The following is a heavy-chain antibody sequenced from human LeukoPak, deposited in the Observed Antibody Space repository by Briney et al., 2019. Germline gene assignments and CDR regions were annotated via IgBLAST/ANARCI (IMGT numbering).Heavy chain of an antibody. V-gene: IGHV1-8*01. D-gene: IGHD3-22*01. CDR1: GYTFTSYE. J-gene: IGHJ4*02. CDR2: MNPDSGDT. Sequence: GASVKVSCKASGYTFTSYEINWVRQATGHGLEWMGWMNPDSGDTAYAQKFQGRITMTRSTSITTAYMELSSLRFEDTAVYYCARGLGSYDSSELTWPMISFWGQGTQVTVSS. CDR3: ARGLGSYDSSELTWPMISF.